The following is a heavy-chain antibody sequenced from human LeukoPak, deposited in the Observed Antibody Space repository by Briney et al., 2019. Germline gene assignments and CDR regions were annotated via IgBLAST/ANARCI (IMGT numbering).Heavy chain of an antibody. CDR2: INPSGGST. CDR3: ARVSVITIFGVVIRGGAFDI. V-gene: IGHV1-46*01. CDR1: GYTFTSYY. J-gene: IGHJ3*02. Sequence: ASVKVSCKASGYTFTSYYMHWVRQAPGQGLEWMGIINPSGGSTSYAQKFQGRVTMTRDMSTSTVYMELSSLSSEDTAVYYCARVSVITIFGVVIRGGAFDIWGQGTMVTVSS. D-gene: IGHD3-3*01.